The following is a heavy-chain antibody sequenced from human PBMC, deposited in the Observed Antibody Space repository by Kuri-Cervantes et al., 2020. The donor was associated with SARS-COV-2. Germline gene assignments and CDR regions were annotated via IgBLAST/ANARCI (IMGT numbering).Heavy chain of an antibody. V-gene: IGHV4-30-4*01. CDR3: ARSGITMIDY. CDR2: IYYSGST. J-gene: IGHJ4*02. CDR1: GGSISSGDYY. D-gene: IGHD3-22*01. Sequence: LRLSCTVSGGSISSGDYYWSWIRQPPGKGLEWIGYIYYSGSTYYNPSLKSRVTMSVDTSKNQFSLKLSSVTAADTAVYYCARSGITMIDYWGQGTLVTVSS.